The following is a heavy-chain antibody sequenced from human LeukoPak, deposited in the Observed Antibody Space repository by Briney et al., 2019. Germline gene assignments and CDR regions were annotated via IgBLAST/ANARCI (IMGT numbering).Heavy chain of an antibody. CDR1: GGSFSGYY. D-gene: IGHD5-12*01. CDR2: INHSGST. V-gene: IGHV4-34*01. Sequence: SETLSLTCAVYGGSFSGYYWSWIRQPPGKGLEWIGEINHSGSTNYNPSRKSRVTISVDTSKNQFSLKLSSVTAADTAVYYCARDRATAPLDYWGQGTLVTVSS. J-gene: IGHJ4*02. CDR3: ARDRATAPLDY.